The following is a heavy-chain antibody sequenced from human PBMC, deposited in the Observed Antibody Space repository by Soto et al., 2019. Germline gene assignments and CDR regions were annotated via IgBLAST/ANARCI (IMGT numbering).Heavy chain of an antibody. D-gene: IGHD2-15*01. Sequence: GGSLRLSCAASGFTFSGHTMSWVRQAPEKGLEWVSAISGSGGSPSYADSVQGRFTISRDNPKNTLYLQMSSLRVEDTAIYYCAKARCTSNTCYVPDHWGQGTLVTVSS. CDR3: AKARCTSNTCYVPDH. CDR2: ISGSGGSP. CDR1: GFTFSGHT. V-gene: IGHV3-23*01. J-gene: IGHJ5*02.